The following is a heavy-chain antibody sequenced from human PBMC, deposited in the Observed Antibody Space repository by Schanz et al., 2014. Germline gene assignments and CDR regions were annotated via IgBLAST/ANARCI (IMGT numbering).Heavy chain of an antibody. CDR1: GYTFTSNG. CDR2: INPIDGST. Sequence: QVQLVQSGAEVKEPGASVKVSCKASGYTFTSNGITWVRQAPGQGLEWMGLINPIDGSTTYVWGFHGRLTMTRDTSTTTVYMDLSTLRSEDTAVYYCARTGYDPSLTHWGQGTLVTVSS. D-gene: IGHD5-12*01. V-gene: IGHV1-46*03. J-gene: IGHJ4*02. CDR3: ARTGYDPSLTH.